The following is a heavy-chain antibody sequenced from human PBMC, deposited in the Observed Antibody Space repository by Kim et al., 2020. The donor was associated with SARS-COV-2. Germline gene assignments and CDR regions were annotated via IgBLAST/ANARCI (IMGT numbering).Heavy chain of an antibody. Sequence: GGSLRLSCAASGFTFRSFWMHWVRQVPGKGLVCVSRIDEDGRITDYADSVKGRFTISRDNAKNSLYLQMNNLRADDTAVYYCARDLAGYGSRWGQGTLVTVSS. V-gene: IGHV3-74*01. D-gene: IGHD1-1*01. J-gene: IGHJ4*02. CDR3: ARDLAGYGSR. CDR2: IDEDGRIT. CDR1: GFTFRSFW.